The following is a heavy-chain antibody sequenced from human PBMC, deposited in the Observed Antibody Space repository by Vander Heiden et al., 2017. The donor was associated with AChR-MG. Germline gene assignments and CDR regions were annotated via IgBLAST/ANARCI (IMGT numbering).Heavy chain of an antibody. CDR1: GGTFSIYA. J-gene: IGHJ4*02. D-gene: IGHD2-15*01. Sequence: QVRLVQSGSEAKKPGSPVKVSCRPSGGTFSIYAISRVRLAPRKGLEWMGGIIPLLGTTNYAQKFQGKVTLTADESTTTAYMELGSLTSEDTAMYYCARSPPAESAVVVAGTYWGQGTLVTVSS. CDR3: ARSPPAESAVVVAGTY. CDR2: IIPLLGTT. V-gene: IGHV1-69*01.